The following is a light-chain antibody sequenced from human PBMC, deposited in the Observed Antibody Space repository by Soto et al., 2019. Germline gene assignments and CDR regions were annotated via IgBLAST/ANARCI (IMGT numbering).Light chain of an antibody. Sequence: VLTQAPSASGTPGQRVTISCSGSSSNIGTNTVNWYRQLPGTAPKLLIYSNNQRPSGVPDRFSGSKSGTSASLAISGLQSEDEADYYCAAWDDSLNEVFGTGTKVTV. CDR2: SNN. CDR3: AAWDDSLNEV. V-gene: IGLV1-44*01. J-gene: IGLJ1*01. CDR1: SSNIGTNT.